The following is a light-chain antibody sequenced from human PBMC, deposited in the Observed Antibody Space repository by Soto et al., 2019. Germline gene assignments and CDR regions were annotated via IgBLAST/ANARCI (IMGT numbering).Light chain of an antibody. CDR1: QSISSW. V-gene: IGKV1-5*03. J-gene: IGKJ4*01. CDR3: QQANSFPLT. CDR2: MAS. Sequence: DIQMTQSPSTLSASVGDRVTITCRASQSISSWLAWYQQKPGKDPRLLIYMASSLQTGVPSRFSGSGSGTDFTLNISSLQTEDFATYYCQQANSFPLTVGGGTKVDIK.